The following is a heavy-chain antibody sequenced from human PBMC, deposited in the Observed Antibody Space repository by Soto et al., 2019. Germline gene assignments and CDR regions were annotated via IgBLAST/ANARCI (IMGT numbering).Heavy chain of an antibody. V-gene: IGHV1-2*02. D-gene: IGHD3-22*01. CDR3: ARDQSMFDSSGYYYD. CDR1: RYTFTGYY. CDR2: INPNSGGT. J-gene: IGHJ4*02. Sequence: ASVKVSCKASRYTFTGYYIHWVRQAPVQGLEWMGWINPNSGGTNYAQKFQGRVTMTRDTSISTAYMELSRLRSDDTAVYYCARDQSMFDSSGYYYDWGQGTLVTVSS.